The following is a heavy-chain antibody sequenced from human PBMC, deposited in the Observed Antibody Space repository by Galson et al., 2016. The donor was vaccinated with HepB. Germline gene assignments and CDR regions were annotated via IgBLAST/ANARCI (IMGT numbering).Heavy chain of an antibody. Sequence: SETLSLTCTVSGGSISSYYWSWIRQPPGKGLEWIGYISYSGSTNYNPSLKSRVTISVDTSKNQFSRKLRSVTAADTAVYYCARDRHYYGSGSYSAFDIWGQGTMVTVSS. CDR3: ARDRHYYGSGSYSAFDI. D-gene: IGHD3-10*01. V-gene: IGHV4-59*01. CDR2: ISYSGST. CDR1: GGSISSYY. J-gene: IGHJ3*02.